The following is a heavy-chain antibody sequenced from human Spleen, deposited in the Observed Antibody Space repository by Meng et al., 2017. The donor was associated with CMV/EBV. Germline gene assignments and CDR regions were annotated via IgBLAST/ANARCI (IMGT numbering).Heavy chain of an antibody. D-gene: IGHD6-13*01. CDR3: AKAFSASWYREYYDD. Sequence: GESLKISCAVSGFTFSDHFMDWVRQAPGRGLAWVSAITASGGSTYYADSVKGRFTVSRDNSKNTLYLQMNSLRAEDTALYYCAKAFSASWYREYYDDWGQGTLVTVSS. CDR1: GFTFSDHF. V-gene: IGHV3-23*01. CDR2: ITASGGST. J-gene: IGHJ4*02.